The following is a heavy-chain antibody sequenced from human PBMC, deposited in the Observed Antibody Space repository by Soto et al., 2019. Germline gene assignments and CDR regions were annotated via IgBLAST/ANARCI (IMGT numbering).Heavy chain of an antibody. D-gene: IGHD6-19*01. CDR2: MNPNSGNT. V-gene: IGHV1-8*01. J-gene: IGHJ4*02. CDR1: GYTFTSYD. Sequence: ASVKVSCKASGYTFTSYDINWVRQATGQGLEWMGWMNPNSGNTGYAQKFQGRVTMTRNTSISTAYMELSSLRSEDTAVYYCARGVLLPGSGWYVWEFDYWGQGTLVTVSS. CDR3: ARGVLLPGSGWYVWEFDY.